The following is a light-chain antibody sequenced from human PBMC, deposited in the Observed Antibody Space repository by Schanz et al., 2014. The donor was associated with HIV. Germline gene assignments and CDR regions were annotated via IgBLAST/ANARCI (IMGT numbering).Light chain of an antibody. CDR3: QQYNNWPAWT. J-gene: IGKJ1*01. V-gene: IGKV3-15*01. Sequence: EIVLTQSPGTLSLSPGERVTLSCRASQSVSNRYLAWYQQRPGQAPRLLIYGASSRATDIPARFSGNGSGTEFTLTISSLQSEDFAVYYCQQYNNWPAWTFGQGTKVEIK. CDR1: QSVSNRY. CDR2: GAS.